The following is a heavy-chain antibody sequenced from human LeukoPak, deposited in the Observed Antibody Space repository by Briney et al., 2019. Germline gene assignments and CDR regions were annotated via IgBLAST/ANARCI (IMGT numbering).Heavy chain of an antibody. V-gene: IGHV1-2*06. CDR2: INPNSGGT. J-gene: IGHJ5*02. CDR1: GYTFTGYY. CDR3: ARERQLVRWFDP. D-gene: IGHD6-13*01. Sequence: GASVKVSCKASGYTFTGYYMHWVRQAPGQGLEWMGRINPNSGGTNYAQKFQGRVTMTRDTSTSTAYMELSRLRSDDTAVYYCARERQLVRWFDPWGQGTLVTVSS.